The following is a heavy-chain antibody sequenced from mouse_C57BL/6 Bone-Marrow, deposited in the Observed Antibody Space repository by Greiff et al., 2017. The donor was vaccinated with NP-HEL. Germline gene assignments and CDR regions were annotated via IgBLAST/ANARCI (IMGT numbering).Heavy chain of an antibody. Sequence: VQLQESGAELVKPGASVKISCKASGYAFSSYWMNWVKRRPGKGLEWIGQIYPGDGDTNYNGKFKGKATLTADKSSSTAYMQLSSLTSEDSAVYFCARSSYYSNYWFAYWGQGTLVTVSA. V-gene: IGHV1-80*01. J-gene: IGHJ3*01. CDR1: GYAFSSYW. CDR2: IYPGDGDT. CDR3: ARSSYYSNYWFAY. D-gene: IGHD2-5*01.